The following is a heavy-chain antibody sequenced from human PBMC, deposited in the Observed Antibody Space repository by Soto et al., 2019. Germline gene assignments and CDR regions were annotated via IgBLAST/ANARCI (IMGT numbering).Heavy chain of an antibody. V-gene: IGHV3-23*01. J-gene: IGHJ6*03. D-gene: IGHD3-16*01. CDR1: GFTFGTYA. Sequence: EVQLLESGGGLVQPGGSLRLSCAASGFTFGTYAMKWLRQAPGRGLECVSFISGSGRTTYYADSVKGRFTVSRDNSQNTMYLQMNSVRAEDTALYYCAKFRGPSYSYYYMDVWGKGTTVTVSS. CDR3: AKFRGPSYSYYYMDV. CDR2: ISGSGRTT.